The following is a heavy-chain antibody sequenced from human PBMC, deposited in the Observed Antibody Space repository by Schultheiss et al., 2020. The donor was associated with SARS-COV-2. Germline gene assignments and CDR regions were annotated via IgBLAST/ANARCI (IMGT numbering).Heavy chain of an antibody. CDR3: ARHATIAARYWFDP. Sequence: SQTLSLTCPVSGGSISSYYWSWIRQPPGKGLEWIGYIYYSGSTNYNPSLKSRVTISVDTSKNQFSLKLSSVTAADTAVYYCARHATIAARYWFDPWGQGTLVTVSS. J-gene: IGHJ5*02. V-gene: IGHV4-59*01. CDR1: GGSISSYY. CDR2: IYYSGST. D-gene: IGHD6-6*01.